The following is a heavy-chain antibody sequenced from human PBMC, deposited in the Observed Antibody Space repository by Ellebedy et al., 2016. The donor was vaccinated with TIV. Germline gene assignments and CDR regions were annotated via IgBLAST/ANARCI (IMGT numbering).Heavy chain of an antibody. D-gene: IGHD3-10*01. Sequence: PGGSLRLSCAASGFTFSSYSMNWVRQAPGKGLEWVSYISSSSSTIYYADSVKGRFTISRDNAKNSLYLQMNSLRAEDTAVYYCARAYGSGSYGKGMDVWGQGTTVTVSS. CDR3: ARAYGSGSYGKGMDV. CDR2: ISSSSSTI. CDR1: GFTFSSYS. J-gene: IGHJ6*02. V-gene: IGHV3-48*04.